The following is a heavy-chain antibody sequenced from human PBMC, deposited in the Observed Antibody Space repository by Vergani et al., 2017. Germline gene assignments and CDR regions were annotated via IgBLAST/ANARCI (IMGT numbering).Heavy chain of an antibody. Sequence: EVQLVESGGGLVPPGRSLRLSCAASGFTFDDYAMHWVRQAPGKGLEWVSGISWNSGSIGYADSVKGRFTISRDNAKNSLYLQMNSLRAEDMALYYCAKDTVWFGGGYFDYWGQGTLVTVSS. CDR1: GFTFDDYA. V-gene: IGHV3-9*03. J-gene: IGHJ4*02. D-gene: IGHD3-10*01. CDR3: AKDTVWFGGGYFDY. CDR2: ISWNSGSI.